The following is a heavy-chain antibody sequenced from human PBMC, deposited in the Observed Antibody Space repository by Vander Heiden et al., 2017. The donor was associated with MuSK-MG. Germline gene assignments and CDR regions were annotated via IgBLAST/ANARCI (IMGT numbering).Heavy chain of an antibody. CDR3: ARGKITIFGVAFYYYYGMDV. V-gene: IGHV4-34*01. CDR2: INHSGST. CDR1: GGSFGGYY. J-gene: IGHJ6*02. D-gene: IGHD3-3*01. Sequence: QVQLQQRGAGLLKPSETLSLTCAVYGGSFGGYYWGWIRQPPGKGLEWIGEINHSGSTNYNPSLKSRVTISVDTSKNQFSLKLSSVTAADTAVYYCARGKITIFGVAFYYYYGMDVWGQGTTVTVSS.